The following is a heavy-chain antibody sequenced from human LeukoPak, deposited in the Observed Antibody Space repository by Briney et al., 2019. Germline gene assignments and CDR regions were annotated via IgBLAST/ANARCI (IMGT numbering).Heavy chain of an antibody. J-gene: IGHJ4*02. V-gene: IGHV3-7*01. Sequence: GGSLRLSCAASGFTFSTYWMSWVRQAPGKGLEWVANIQQDGIKKYYVDSVEGGFTIARENGKNSLLLQMTNLRAHDSALYYCGRELDGSVDYWGQGTLVTVSS. CDR2: IQQDGIKK. CDR3: GRELDGSVDY. CDR1: GFTFSTYW. D-gene: IGHD3-10*01.